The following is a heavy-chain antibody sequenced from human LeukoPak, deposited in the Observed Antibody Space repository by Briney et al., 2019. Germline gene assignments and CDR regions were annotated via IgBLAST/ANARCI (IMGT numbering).Heavy chain of an antibody. V-gene: IGHV3-30*03. CDR1: GFTFSSYG. Sequence: GGSLRLSCAASGFTFSSYGMHWVRQAPGKGLEWVAVISYDGSNKYYADSVKGRFTISRDNSKNTLYLQMNSLRAEDTAVYYCREGQARLVDYWGQGTLVTVSS. D-gene: IGHD5-24*01. CDR2: ISYDGSNK. CDR3: REGQARLVDY. J-gene: IGHJ4*02.